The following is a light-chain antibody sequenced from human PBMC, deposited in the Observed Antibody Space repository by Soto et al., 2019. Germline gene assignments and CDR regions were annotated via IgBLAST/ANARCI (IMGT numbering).Light chain of an antibody. CDR1: QSVTSSY. CDR3: QHYDNSCRYT. V-gene: IGKV3-20*01. J-gene: IGKJ2*01. CDR2: ATS. Sequence: EIVLTQSPGTLSLSPGERATLSCRASQSVTSSYLAWYQQRPGQAPRLLIYATSSRATGIPDRFSGSGSGTDFILTISRLEPEDFAVYYCQHYDNSCRYTFGQGTKLEIK.